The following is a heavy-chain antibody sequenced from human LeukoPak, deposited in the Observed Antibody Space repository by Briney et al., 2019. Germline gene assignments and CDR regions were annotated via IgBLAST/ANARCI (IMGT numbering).Heavy chain of an antibody. CDR3: ARSLRAAPDAFDI. CDR2: IYYSGST. D-gene: IGHD6-6*01. V-gene: IGHV4-39*07. CDR1: GGSISSSSYY. J-gene: IGHJ3*02. Sequence: SETLSLTCTVSGGSISSSSYYWGWIRQPPGKGLEWIGSIYYSGSTYYNPSLKSRVTISVDTSKNQFSLKLSSVTAADTAVYYCARSLRAAPDAFDIWGQGTMVTVSS.